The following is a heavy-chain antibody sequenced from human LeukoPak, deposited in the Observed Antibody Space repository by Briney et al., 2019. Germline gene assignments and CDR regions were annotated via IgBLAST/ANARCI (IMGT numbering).Heavy chain of an antibody. Sequence: GGSLRLSCAASGFTFSDYYMSWIRQAPGKGLEWVSYISSSSSYTNYADSVKGRFTISRDNAKNSLYLQMNSLRAEDTAVYYCASGSLLPGNCHGMDVWGQGTTVTVSS. D-gene: IGHD1-7*01. J-gene: IGHJ6*02. V-gene: IGHV3-11*03. CDR1: GFTFSDYY. CDR2: ISSSSSYT. CDR3: ASGSLLPGNCHGMDV.